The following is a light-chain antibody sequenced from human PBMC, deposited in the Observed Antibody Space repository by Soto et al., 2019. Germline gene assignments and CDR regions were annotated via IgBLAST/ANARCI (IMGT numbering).Light chain of an antibody. V-gene: IGLV2-11*01. CDR2: DVN. CDR1: SSDVGGYNY. Sequence: QSALTQPRSVSGSPGQSVTISCTGTSSDVGGYNYVSWYQQHPGKAPKLMIYDVNKRPSGVPDRFSGSKSGNMASLTISGLQAEDEADYYCCSYAGSYTVVFGGGTKLTVL. J-gene: IGLJ2*01. CDR3: CSYAGSYTVV.